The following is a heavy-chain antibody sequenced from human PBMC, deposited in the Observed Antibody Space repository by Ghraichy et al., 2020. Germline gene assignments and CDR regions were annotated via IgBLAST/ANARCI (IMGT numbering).Heavy chain of an antibody. CDR1: GFTFSSYA. V-gene: IGHV3-23*01. Sequence: GGSLRLSCAASGFTFSSYAMSWVRQAPGKGLEWVSTISGSGGSTYYADSVKGRFTISRDNSKNTLYLQMNSLRAEDTAVYYCAKDRTGTPEDPLHAFDIWGQGTMVTVSS. D-gene: IGHD1-1*01. CDR2: ISGSGGST. J-gene: IGHJ3*02. CDR3: AKDRTGTPEDPLHAFDI.